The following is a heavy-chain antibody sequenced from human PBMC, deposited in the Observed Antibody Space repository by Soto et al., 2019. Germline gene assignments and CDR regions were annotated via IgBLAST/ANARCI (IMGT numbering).Heavy chain of an antibody. Sequence: QVQLVQSGAEVKKPGASVKVSCKASGYTFTSYGISWVRQAPGQGLEWMGWISAYNGNTNYAQKLQGRVTMTTDTSTRTAYVELRSLRSDDTAVYYCARWCPTDSSSSVPSPFFDYWGQGTLVTVSS. CDR3: ARWCPTDSSSSVPSPFFDY. CDR1: GYTFTSYG. V-gene: IGHV1-18*01. J-gene: IGHJ4*02. D-gene: IGHD6-6*01. CDR2: ISAYNGNT.